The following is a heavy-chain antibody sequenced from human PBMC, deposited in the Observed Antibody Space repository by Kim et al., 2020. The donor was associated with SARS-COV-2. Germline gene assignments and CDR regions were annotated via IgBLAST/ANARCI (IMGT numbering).Heavy chain of an antibody. CDR3: ARHTWIQGPLGFDP. J-gene: IGHJ5*02. V-gene: IGHV4-39*01. Sequence: SETLSLTCTVSGGSISSSSYYWGWIRQPPGKGLEWIGSIYYSGSTYYNPSLKSRVTISVDTSKNQFSLKLSSVTAADTAVYYCARHTWIQGPLGFDPWGPGTLVTVSS. CDR1: GGSISSSSYY. CDR2: IYYSGST. D-gene: IGHD5-18*01.